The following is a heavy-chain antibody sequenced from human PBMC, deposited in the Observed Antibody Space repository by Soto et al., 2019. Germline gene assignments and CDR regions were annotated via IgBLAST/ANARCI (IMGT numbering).Heavy chain of an antibody. V-gene: IGHV3-64D*06. J-gene: IGHJ4*02. CDR3: VKGEYYYDSSGYYPFDY. D-gene: IGHD3-22*01. Sequence: GGSLMLSCSPSRCTFSSYAMHSFRQAAGKGVVYVSSISTNGGSTHYADSVKGRFTISRDNSKNTQYLQMSRLRADDTAVYYCVKGEYYYDSSGYYPFDYWGQGTLVTVSS. CDR2: ISTNGGST. CDR1: RCTFSSYA.